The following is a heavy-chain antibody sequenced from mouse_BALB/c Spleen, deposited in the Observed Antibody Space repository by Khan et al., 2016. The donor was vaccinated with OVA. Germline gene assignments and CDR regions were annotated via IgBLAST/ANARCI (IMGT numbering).Heavy chain of an antibody. CDR3: AREAYRYDEYYFDY. D-gene: IGHD2-14*01. CDR1: GFTFSSYV. Sequence: EVQLVESGGDLVKPGGSLKLSCAASGFTFSSYVMSWVRQTPEKRLEWVASISSGGSTYYPDSVKGRFTISRDNARNILYLQMRSLRSEDTAKYYCAREAYRYDEYYFDYWGQGTTLTVSS. J-gene: IGHJ2*01. V-gene: IGHV5-6-5*01. CDR2: ISSGGST.